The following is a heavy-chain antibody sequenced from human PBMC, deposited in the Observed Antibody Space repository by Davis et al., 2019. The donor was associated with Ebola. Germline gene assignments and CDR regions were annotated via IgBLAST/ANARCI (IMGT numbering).Heavy chain of an antibody. CDR2: IIPLFRSP. V-gene: IGHV1-69*13. J-gene: IGHJ5*02. Sequence: SVKVSCKASGGTFSSFAVSWVRQAPGRGLEWMGGIIPLFRSPNYSQKFQDRITITADESTRTVYMEMRSLRPEDTAVYFCARGRTGFYFDSSDSPSWFDPWGQGTLVTVSS. CDR3: ARGRTGFYFDSSDSPSWFDP. CDR1: GGTFSSFA. D-gene: IGHD6-19*01.